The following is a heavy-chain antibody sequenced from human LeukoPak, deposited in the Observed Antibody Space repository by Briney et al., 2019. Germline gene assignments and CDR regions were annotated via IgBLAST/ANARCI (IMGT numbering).Heavy chain of an antibody. D-gene: IGHD5-18*01. CDR1: GFTFSRYG. J-gene: IGHJ4*02. CDR3: AKDGGYSYGYYFDY. Sequence: GGSLRLSCAASGFTFSRYGMHWVRQAPGKGLEWVAVISYDGSNKYYADSVKGRFTISRDNSKDTLYLQMNSLRAEDTAVYYCAKDGGYSYGYYFDYWGQGTLVTVSS. V-gene: IGHV3-30*18. CDR2: ISYDGSNK.